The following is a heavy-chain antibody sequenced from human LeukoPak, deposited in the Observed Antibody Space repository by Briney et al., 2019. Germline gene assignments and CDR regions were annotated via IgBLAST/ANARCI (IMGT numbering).Heavy chain of an antibody. J-gene: IGHJ4*02. D-gene: IGHD6-13*01. V-gene: IGHV3-11*06. CDR1: GFTFSDYY. CDR3: ARDGYYEQQLVPFDY. Sequence: GGSLRLSCAASGFTFSDYYMSWIRQAPGKGLEWVSYISSSSSYTNYADSVKGRFTISRDNAKNSQYLQMNSLRAEDTAVYYCARDGYYEQQLVPFDYWGQGTLVTVSS. CDR2: ISSSSSYT.